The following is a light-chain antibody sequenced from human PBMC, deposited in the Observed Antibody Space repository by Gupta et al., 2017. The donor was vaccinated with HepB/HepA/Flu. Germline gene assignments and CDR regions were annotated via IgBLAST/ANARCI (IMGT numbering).Light chain of an antibody. Sequence: AIRTNQSPFPLSASVEDRVTITCWASQGISSYLAWYQQKPAKAPKLFIYYASSLKSGVPSRFSGSGSGTDYTLTISSLEPEDFAVYYCQQYNSTPPRTFGQGTQVEIK. J-gene: IGKJ1*01. V-gene: IGKV1D-43*01. CDR2: YAS. CDR3: QQYNSTPPRT. CDR1: QGISSY.